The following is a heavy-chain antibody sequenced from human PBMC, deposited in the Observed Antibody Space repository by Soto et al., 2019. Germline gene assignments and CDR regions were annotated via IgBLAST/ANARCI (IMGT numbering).Heavy chain of an antibody. CDR2: ISSSSSYI. CDR1: GFTFSSYS. D-gene: IGHD6-13*01. CDR3: ARDEGFSTPSEYYYMDV. J-gene: IGHJ6*03. V-gene: IGHV3-21*01. Sequence: EVQLVESGGGLVKPGGSLRLSCAASGFTFSSYSMNWVRQAPGKGLEWVSSISSSSSYIYYADSVKGRFTISRDNAKNSLDLQRNSRSAEDTSVSYCARDEGFSTPSEYYYMDVCGKGTTVTVSS.